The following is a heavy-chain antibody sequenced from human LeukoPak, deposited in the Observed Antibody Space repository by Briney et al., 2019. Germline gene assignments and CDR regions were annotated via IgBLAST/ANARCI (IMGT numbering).Heavy chain of an antibody. CDR2: INHSGST. J-gene: IGHJ4*02. CDR1: GGSFSGYY. D-gene: IGHD6-13*01. V-gene: IGHV4-34*01. Sequence: SETLSLTCAVYGGSFSGYYWSWIRQPPGKALEWIGEINHSGSTNYNPSLKSRVTISVDTSKNQFSLKLSSVTAADTAVYYCARARFGYSSSWYGYYFDYWGQGTLVTVSS. CDR3: ARARFGYSSSWYGYYFDY.